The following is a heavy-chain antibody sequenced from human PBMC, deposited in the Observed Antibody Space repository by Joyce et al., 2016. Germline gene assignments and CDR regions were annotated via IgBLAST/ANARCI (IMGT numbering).Heavy chain of an antibody. CDR2: ISRSGIYI. CDR3: ARESTTVTIEDY. Sequence: EVQLVESGGGLVKPGGSLRLSCAVSGFTLTNYSMSWVRQVPGKGLEWVSSISRSGIYIYYADSAKGRFTTSRDNARNSLYLQMNSLRAEDTAVYYCARESTTVTIEDYWGQGTLVTVSS. D-gene: IGHD4-17*01. V-gene: IGHV3-21*06. J-gene: IGHJ4*02. CDR1: GFTLTNYS.